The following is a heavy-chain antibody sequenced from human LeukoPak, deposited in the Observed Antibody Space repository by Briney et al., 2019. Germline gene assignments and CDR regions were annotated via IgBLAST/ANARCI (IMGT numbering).Heavy chain of an antibody. V-gene: IGHV3-11*04. Sequence: GGSLRLSCAVSGFPFSEYWMHWVRQAPGKGLEWVSYISSSGSTIYYADSVKGRFTISRDNAKNSLYLQMNSLRAEDTAVYYCARGDSGSYYFDYWGQGTLVTVSS. J-gene: IGHJ4*02. CDR2: ISSSGSTI. CDR1: GFPFSEYW. CDR3: ARGDSGSYYFDY. D-gene: IGHD1-26*01.